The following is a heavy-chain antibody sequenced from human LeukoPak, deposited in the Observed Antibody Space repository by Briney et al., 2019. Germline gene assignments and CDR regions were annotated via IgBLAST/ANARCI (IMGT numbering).Heavy chain of an antibody. CDR2: ISAYYGNT. CDR3: ARVEYFWGGYYTSFDY. Sequence: ASVKVSCKASGYTFTSYGISWVRQAPGQGLELMGWISAYYGNTNYAQKLQGRVTMTTDTSTSTAYMELRSLRSDDTAVYYCARVEYFWGGYYTSFDYWGQGTLVNVSS. V-gene: IGHV1-18*01. CDR1: GYTFTSYG. D-gene: IGHD3-3*01. J-gene: IGHJ4*02.